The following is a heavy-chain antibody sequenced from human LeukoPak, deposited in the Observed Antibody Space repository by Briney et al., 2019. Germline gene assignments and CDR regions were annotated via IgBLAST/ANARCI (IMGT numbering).Heavy chain of an antibody. CDR1: GFTFSSYG. D-gene: IGHD2-2*02. CDR3: AKEDKVPAAIGRGPFDP. J-gene: IGHJ5*02. CDR2: IRYDGSNK. V-gene: IGHV3-30*02. Sequence: GGSLRLSCAASGFTFSSYGMHWVRQAPGKGLEWVAFIRYDGSNKYYADSVKGRFTISRDNSKNTLYLQMNSLRAEDTAVYYCAKEDKVPAAIGRGPFDPWGQGTLVTVSS.